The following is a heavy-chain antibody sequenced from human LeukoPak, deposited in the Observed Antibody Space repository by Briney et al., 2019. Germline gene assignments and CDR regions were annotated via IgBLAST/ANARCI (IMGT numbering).Heavy chain of an antibody. Sequence: SETLSLTCAVYGGSFSGYYWSWIRQPPGKGLEWIGEINHSGSTNYNPSLESRVTISVDTSKNQFSLKLSSVTAADTAVYYCARGETDYGDYVGFDPWGQGTLVTVSS. CDR2: INHSGST. CDR3: ARGETDYGDYVGFDP. V-gene: IGHV4-34*01. CDR1: GGSFSGYY. J-gene: IGHJ5*02. D-gene: IGHD4-17*01.